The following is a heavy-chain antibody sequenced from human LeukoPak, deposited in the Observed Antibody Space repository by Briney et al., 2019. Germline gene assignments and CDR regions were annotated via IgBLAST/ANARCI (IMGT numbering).Heavy chain of an antibody. CDR1: GFTFSSYG. CDR2: ISYDGSNK. CDR3: ATMLLPYCSGGSCYSGYFDY. Sequence: GGSLRLSCAASGFTFSSYGMHWVRQAPGKGLEWVAVISYDGSNKYYADPVKGRFTISRDNSKNTLYLQMNSLRAEDTAVYYCATMLLPYCSGGSCYSGYFDYWGQGTLVTVSS. J-gene: IGHJ4*02. V-gene: IGHV3-30*03. D-gene: IGHD2-15*01.